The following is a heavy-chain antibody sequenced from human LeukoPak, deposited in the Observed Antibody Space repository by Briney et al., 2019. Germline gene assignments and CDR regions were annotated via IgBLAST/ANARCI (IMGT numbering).Heavy chain of an antibody. CDR1: GFTFSSYG. D-gene: IGHD3-22*01. Sequence: GRSLRLSCAASGFTFSSYGMHWVRQAPGKGLEWVAVISYDGSNKYYADSVKGRFTISRDNSKNTLYLQMNSLRAEDTAVYYCAKNGGGWYYDSSVYYFDYWGQGTLVTVSS. CDR2: ISYDGSNK. V-gene: IGHV3-30*18. CDR3: AKNGGGWYYDSSVYYFDY. J-gene: IGHJ4*02.